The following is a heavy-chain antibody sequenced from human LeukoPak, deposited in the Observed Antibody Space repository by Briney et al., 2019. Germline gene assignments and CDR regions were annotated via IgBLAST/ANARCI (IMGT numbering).Heavy chain of an antibody. CDR1: GYTFTSYG. V-gene: IGHV1-18*01. CDR3: ARDGGGVGALSPDY. J-gene: IGHJ4*02. CDR2: ISAYNGDT. Sequence: ASVKVSCKDSGYTFTSYGISWVRQAPGQGLEWMGWISAYNGDTNYAQKLQGRVTLSTDTSTSTAYMELRTLRSDDTAVYYCARDGGGVGALSPDYWGQGTLVTVSS. D-gene: IGHD1-26*01.